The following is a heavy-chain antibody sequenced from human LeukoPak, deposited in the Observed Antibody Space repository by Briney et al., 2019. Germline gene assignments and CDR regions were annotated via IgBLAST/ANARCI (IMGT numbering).Heavy chain of an antibody. CDR3: ARDCGSVKDTAMVTYEDEENMDV. Sequence: GGSLRLSCAASGFTVSSNYMSWVRQAPGKGLEWVSSISSSSSYIYYADSVKGRFTISRDNAKNSLYLQMNSLRAEDTAVYYCARDCGSVKDTAMVTYEDEENMDVWGKGTTVTVSS. J-gene: IGHJ6*03. CDR2: ISSSSSYI. D-gene: IGHD5-18*01. CDR1: GFTVSSNY. V-gene: IGHV3-21*01.